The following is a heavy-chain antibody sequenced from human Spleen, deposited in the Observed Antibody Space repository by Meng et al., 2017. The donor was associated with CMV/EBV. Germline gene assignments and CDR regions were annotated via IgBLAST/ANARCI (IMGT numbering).Heavy chain of an antibody. CDR1: GYSFSSHY. J-gene: IGHJ2*01. CDR2: INPNEGTT. D-gene: IGHD6-19*01. V-gene: IGHV1-46*01. CDR3: ARDRVFTYGSGGARWYFDF. Sequence: ASVKVSCKAPGYSFSSHYVHWVRQAPGQGLDWMGIINPNEGTTTYARKFQGRVTLTSDTSTGTVYMELSSLKSEDTAVYYCARDRVFTYGSGGARWYFDFWGRGTLVTVSS.